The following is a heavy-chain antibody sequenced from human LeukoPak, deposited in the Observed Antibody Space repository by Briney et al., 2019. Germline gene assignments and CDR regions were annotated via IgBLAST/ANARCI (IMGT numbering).Heavy chain of an antibody. Sequence: SETLSLTCTVSGGSISSSSYYWGWIRQPPGKGLEWIGSIYYRGSTYYNASLKSRVTISVDTSKNQFSLKLSSVTAADTAVYYCASYYMVRGVTDVNWFDPWGQGTLVTVSS. CDR3: ASYYMVRGVTDVNWFDP. CDR1: GGSISSSSYY. J-gene: IGHJ5*02. CDR2: IYYRGST. D-gene: IGHD3-10*01. V-gene: IGHV4-39*01.